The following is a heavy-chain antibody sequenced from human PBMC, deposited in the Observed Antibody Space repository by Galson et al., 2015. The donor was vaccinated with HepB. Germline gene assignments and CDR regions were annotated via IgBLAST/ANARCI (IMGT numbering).Heavy chain of an antibody. CDR3: ASLYSSSWYTAFGYYYYGMDV. J-gene: IGHJ6*02. V-gene: IGHV3-30-3*01. Sequence: SLRLSCAASGFTFSSYAMHWVRQAPGKGLEWVAVISYDGSNKYYADSVKGRFTISRDNSKNTLYLQMNSLRAEDTAVYYCASLYSSSWYTAFGYYYYGMDVWGQGTTVTVSS. CDR1: GFTFSSYA. D-gene: IGHD6-13*01. CDR2: ISYDGSNK.